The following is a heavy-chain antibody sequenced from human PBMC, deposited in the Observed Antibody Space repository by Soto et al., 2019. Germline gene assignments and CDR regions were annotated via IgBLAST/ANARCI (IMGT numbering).Heavy chain of an antibody. CDR3: ARDGNSGYNWDYYYGMDV. D-gene: IGHD5-12*01. CDR1: GFTFSSFA. J-gene: IGHJ6*02. Sequence: QVQLVESGGGVVQPGRSLRLSCTASGFTFSSFALHWARQAPGKGLEWVALISYDGSNKAYADSVKGRFTISRDNSKNTLYLPMNNLSAEDTAMYYCARDGNSGYNWDYYYGMDVWGQGTTVTVSS. CDR2: ISYDGSNK. V-gene: IGHV3-30-3*01.